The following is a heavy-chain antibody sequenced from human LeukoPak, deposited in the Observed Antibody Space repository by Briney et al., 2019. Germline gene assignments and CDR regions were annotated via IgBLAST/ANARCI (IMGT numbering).Heavy chain of an antibody. J-gene: IGHJ4*02. Sequence: GGSLRLSCAASGFTFSSYAMHWVRQAPGKGLEYVSAISSNGGSTYYANSVKGRFTISRDNSKNTLYLQMNNLRGDDTAIYFCAKDHIPMQLPCDYWGQGTLVTVSS. CDR1: GFTFSSYA. D-gene: IGHD2-15*01. CDR3: AKDHIPMQLPCDY. CDR2: ISSNGGST. V-gene: IGHV3-64*01.